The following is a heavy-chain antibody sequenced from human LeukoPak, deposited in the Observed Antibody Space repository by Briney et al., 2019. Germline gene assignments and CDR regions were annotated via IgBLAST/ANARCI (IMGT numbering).Heavy chain of an antibody. V-gene: IGHV4-59*12. Sequence: SESLSLTCSVSGGSITSYYWSWIRQPPGKGLEWIGYISYSGSTNYNPSLKSRVTMSVDTSKNQFSLKLSSVTAADTAVYYCARTRSSTSAWPFDYWGQGTLVTVSS. CDR3: ARTRSSTSAWPFDY. CDR2: ISYSGST. J-gene: IGHJ4*02. D-gene: IGHD2-2*01. CDR1: GGSITSYY.